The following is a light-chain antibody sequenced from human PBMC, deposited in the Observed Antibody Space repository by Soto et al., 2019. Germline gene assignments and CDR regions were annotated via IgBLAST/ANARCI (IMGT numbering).Light chain of an antibody. Sequence: DIQMTQSPPSLSASVGDRVTITCRASQGIRNYLAWYQQIPGKAPKLLIYAASTLQSGVPSRFSGSGSGTDFTLTINGLQPEDVATYSCQKYSSVPVFGPGTKVEIK. CDR2: AAS. J-gene: IGKJ3*01. CDR1: QGIRNY. CDR3: QKYSSVPV. V-gene: IGKV1-27*01.